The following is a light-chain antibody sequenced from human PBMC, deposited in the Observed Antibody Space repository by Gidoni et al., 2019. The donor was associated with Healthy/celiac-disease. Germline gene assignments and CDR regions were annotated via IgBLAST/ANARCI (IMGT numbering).Light chain of an antibody. Sequence: DIQMTQSPSSLSASVGDRVTITCQASQDISNYLNWYQQKPGKAPKLLIYDASNLETGVPSRLSGSGSGTDFTFTISSLQPEDIATYYCQPFTFGPGTKVEIK. CDR1: QDISNY. CDR3: QPFT. J-gene: IGKJ3*01. V-gene: IGKV1-33*01. CDR2: DAS.